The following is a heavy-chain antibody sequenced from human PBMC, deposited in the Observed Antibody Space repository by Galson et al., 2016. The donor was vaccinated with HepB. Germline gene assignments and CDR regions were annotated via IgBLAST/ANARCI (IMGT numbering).Heavy chain of an antibody. J-gene: IGHJ4*02. Sequence: SLRLSCAVSGFTFSDSDMHWVRQAFGKGLEWVGRITGKPNNPATLYAASVKGRFTISKDDSKNKAYLQMNSLKTDDTAVYYCTRHRPTSGYYFDYWGQGTSVTVSS. CDR3: TRHRPTSGYYFDY. CDR1: GFTFSDSD. CDR2: ITGKPNNPAT. D-gene: IGHD3-10*01. V-gene: IGHV3-73*01.